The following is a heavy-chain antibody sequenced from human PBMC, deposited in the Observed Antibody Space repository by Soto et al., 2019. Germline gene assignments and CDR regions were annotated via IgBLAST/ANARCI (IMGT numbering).Heavy chain of an antibody. Sequence: SVKVSCKASGGTFSSYTISWVRQAPGQGLEWMGRIIPILGIANYAQKFQGRVTITADKSTSTAYMGLSSLRPEDTAVYYCARVGATVTGYYFDYWGQGTLVTVSS. J-gene: IGHJ4*02. CDR3: ARVGATVTGYYFDY. V-gene: IGHV1-69*02. D-gene: IGHD4-17*01. CDR1: GGTFSSYT. CDR2: IIPILGIA.